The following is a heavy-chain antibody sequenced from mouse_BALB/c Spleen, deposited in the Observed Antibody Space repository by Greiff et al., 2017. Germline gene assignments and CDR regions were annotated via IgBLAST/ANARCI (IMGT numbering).Heavy chain of an antibody. D-gene: IGHD2-1*01. CDR3: ARGGGNYPFDY. CDR2: INPSTGYT. J-gene: IGHJ2*01. V-gene: IGHV1-7*01. Sequence: QVHVKQSGAELAKPGASVKMSCKASGYTFTSYWMHWVKQRPGQGLEWIGYINPSTGYTEYNQKFKDKATLTADKSSSTAYMQLSSLTSEDSAVYYCARGGGNYPFDYWGQGTTLTVSS. CDR1: GYTFTSYW.